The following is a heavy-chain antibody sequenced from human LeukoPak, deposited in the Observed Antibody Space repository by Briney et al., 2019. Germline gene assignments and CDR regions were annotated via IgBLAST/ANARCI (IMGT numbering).Heavy chain of an antibody. D-gene: IGHD6-6*01. CDR1: GGSFSGYY. J-gene: IGHJ4*02. CDR3: ARSKNLLRLYSSSSPLDY. Sequence: SETLSLTCAVYGGSFSGYYWSWIRQPPGKGLEWIGEINHSGSTNYNPSLKSRVTISVDTSKNQFSLELSSVTAADTAVYYCARSKNLLRLYSSSSPLDYWGQGTLVTVSS. CDR2: INHSGST. V-gene: IGHV4-34*01.